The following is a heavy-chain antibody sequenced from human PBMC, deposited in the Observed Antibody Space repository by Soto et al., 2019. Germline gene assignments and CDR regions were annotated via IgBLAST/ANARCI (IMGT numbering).Heavy chain of an antibody. CDR1: GDSVSSNSAT. D-gene: IGHD3-9*01. V-gene: IGHV6-1*01. Sequence: PSQTLSLTCAISGDSVSSNSATWNWIRHSPSRGLEWLGRTYYRPKWFNDYAVSMKGRVTISPDTSKNQFSLQLNSVTPEDTAVYYCAAYSNDWCMGQGGHGMAVWGQGTTVTVSS. CDR3: AAYSNDWCMGQGGHGMAV. CDR2: TYYRPKWFN. J-gene: IGHJ6*02.